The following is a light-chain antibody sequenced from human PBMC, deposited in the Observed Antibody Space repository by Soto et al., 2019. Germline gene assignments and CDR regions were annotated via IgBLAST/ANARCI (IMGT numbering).Light chain of an antibody. V-gene: IGKV1-5*03. CDR3: QQYNSYPFT. CDR2: KAS. CDR1: QSVSVC. Sequence: DIKMTQSPSTLSASAGDSVTITCRASQSVSVCLAWYQQKPGEAPKVLIYKASSLQSGVPSRFSGSGSGTEFTLTISSLQPDDFATYCCQQYNSYPFTFGPGTNVDI. J-gene: IGKJ3*01.